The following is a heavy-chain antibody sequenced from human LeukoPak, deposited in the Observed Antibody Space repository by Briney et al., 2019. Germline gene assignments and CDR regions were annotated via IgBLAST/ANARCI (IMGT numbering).Heavy chain of an antibody. J-gene: IGHJ6*02. CDR3: ASSRGSSGWYGVGFYYYGMDV. V-gene: IGHV6-1*01. D-gene: IGHD6-19*01. CDR1: GDSVSSNSAA. Sequence: QTLSLTCAISGDSVSSNSAAWNWIRQSPSRGLEWLGRTYYRSKWYNDYAVSVKSRITINPDTSKNQFSLQLNSVTPEDTAVYYCASSRGSSGWYGVGFYYYGMDVWGQGTTVTVSS. CDR2: TYYRSKWYN.